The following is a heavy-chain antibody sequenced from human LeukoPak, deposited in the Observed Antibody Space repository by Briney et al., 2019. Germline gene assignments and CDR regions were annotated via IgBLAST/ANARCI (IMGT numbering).Heavy chain of an antibody. CDR1: GGSFSGYY. CDR3: ARSSRSYYYDSSGSTGSY. Sequence: PLETLSLTCAVYGGSFSGYYWSWIRQPPGKGLEWIGEINHSGSTNYNPSLKSRVTISVDTSKNQFSLKLSSVTAADTAVYYCARSSRSYYYDSSGSTGSYWGQGTLVTVSS. CDR2: INHSGST. V-gene: IGHV4-34*01. D-gene: IGHD3-22*01. J-gene: IGHJ4*02.